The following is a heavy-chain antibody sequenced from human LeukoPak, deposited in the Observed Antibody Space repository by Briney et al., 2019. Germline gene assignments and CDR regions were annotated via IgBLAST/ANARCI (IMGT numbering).Heavy chain of an antibody. J-gene: IGHJ4*02. CDR3: ARDTQPRGTCSGGSCYEEFDY. Sequence: PGRSLRLSCAASGFTFSSYAMHWVRQAPGKGLEWVAVISYDGSNKYYADSVKGRFTISRDNSKNTLYLQMNSLRAEDTAVYYCARDTQPRGTCSGGSCYEEFDYWGQGTLVTVSS. CDR1: GFTFSSYA. CDR2: ISYDGSNK. V-gene: IGHV3-30*04. D-gene: IGHD2-15*01.